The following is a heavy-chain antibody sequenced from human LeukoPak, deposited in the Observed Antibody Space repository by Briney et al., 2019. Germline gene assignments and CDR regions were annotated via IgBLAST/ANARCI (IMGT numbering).Heavy chain of an antibody. D-gene: IGHD3-3*01. CDR2: INHSGST. Sequence: SETLSLTCAVYGGSFSGYYWSWIRQPPGKGLEWIGEINHSGSTNYNPSLKSRVTISVDTSKNQFSLKLSSVTAADTAVYYCARQFPPSSFWSGPYGMDVWGQGTTVTVSS. V-gene: IGHV4-34*01. CDR3: ARQFPPSSFWSGPYGMDV. J-gene: IGHJ6*02. CDR1: GGSFSGYY.